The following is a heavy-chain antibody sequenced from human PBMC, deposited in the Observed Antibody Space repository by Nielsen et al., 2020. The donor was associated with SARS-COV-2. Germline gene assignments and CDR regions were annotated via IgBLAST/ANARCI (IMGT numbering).Heavy chain of an antibody. D-gene: IGHD4-17*01. Sequence: SETLSLTCTVSGGSISSSSYYWGWIRQPPGKGLEWIGSIYYSGSTYYNPSLKSRVTISVDTSKNQFSLKLSSVTAADTAVYYCARDLGDYGDYPFDYWGQGTLVTVSS. CDR3: ARDLGDYGDYPFDY. V-gene: IGHV4-39*07. CDR2: IYYSGST. J-gene: IGHJ4*02. CDR1: GGSISSSSYY.